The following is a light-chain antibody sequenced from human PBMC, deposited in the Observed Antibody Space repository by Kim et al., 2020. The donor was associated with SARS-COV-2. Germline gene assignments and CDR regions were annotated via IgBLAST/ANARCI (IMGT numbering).Light chain of an antibody. CDR3: CSYRTDSARV. CDR1: SSDIGLYNY. Sequence: GQSITISCTGTSSDIGLYNYVSWYQQHPGKAPKLIIFDVINRPSGVSNRFSASKSGNTASLTISGLQAEDEADYYCCSYRTDSARVFGGGTKVTVL. V-gene: IGLV2-14*03. J-gene: IGLJ1*01. CDR2: DVI.